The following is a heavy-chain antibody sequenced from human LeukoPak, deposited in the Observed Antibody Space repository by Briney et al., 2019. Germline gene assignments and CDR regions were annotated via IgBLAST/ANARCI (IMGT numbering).Heavy chain of an antibody. D-gene: IGHD3-16*01. V-gene: IGHV1-69*05. CDR2: IIPIFGTA. CDR1: GGTFSSYA. Sequence: GASVKVSCKASGGTFSSYAISWVQQAPGQGLEWMGGIIPIFGTANYAQKFQGRVTITTDESTSTAYMELSSLRSEDTAVYYCARVVRFAGSYYMDVWGKGTTVTVSS. J-gene: IGHJ6*03. CDR3: ARVVRFAGSYYMDV.